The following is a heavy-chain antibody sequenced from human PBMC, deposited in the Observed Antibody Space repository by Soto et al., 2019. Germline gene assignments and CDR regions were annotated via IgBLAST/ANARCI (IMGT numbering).Heavy chain of an antibody. J-gene: IGHJ4*02. CDR2: IIPIFGTA. CDR1: GGTFSSYA. CDR3: ARDNRKMEWELPTYYFDY. Sequence: GASVKVSCKASGGTFSSYAISWVRQAPGQGLEWMGGIIPIFGTANYAQKFQGRVTITADESTSTAYMELSSLRSEDTAVYYCARDNRKMEWELPTYYFDYWGPGTLVSVSS. D-gene: IGHD1-26*01. V-gene: IGHV1-69*13.